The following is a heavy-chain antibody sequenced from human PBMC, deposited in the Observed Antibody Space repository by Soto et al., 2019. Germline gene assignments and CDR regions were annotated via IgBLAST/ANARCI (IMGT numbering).Heavy chain of an antibody. J-gene: IGHJ4*02. CDR1: GGTFSSYA. CDR3: AQIGGVVVAATGDY. Sequence: QVQLVQSGAEVKKPGSSVKVSCKASGGTFSSYAISWVRQAPGQGLEWMGGSIPIFGTANYAQKFQGRVTITADESTSTAYMELSSLRSEDTAVYYCAQIGGVVVAATGDYWGQGTLVTVSS. V-gene: IGHV1-69*12. D-gene: IGHD2-15*01. CDR2: SIPIFGTA.